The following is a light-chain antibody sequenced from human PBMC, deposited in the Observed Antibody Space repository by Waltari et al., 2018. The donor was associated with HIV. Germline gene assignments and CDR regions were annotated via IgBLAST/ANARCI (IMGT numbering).Light chain of an antibody. CDR2: EVN. J-gene: IGLJ3*02. CDR3: NSYAGSNNWV. Sequence: QSALTQPPSASGSPGQSVTISCTGTSRDVGGSKYVSWYQQHPGKAPKLMIYEVNQRPSGVPDRFSGSKSANTASLTVSGLQADDEADYYCNSYAGSNNWVFGGGTKLTVL. V-gene: IGLV2-8*01. CDR1: SRDVGGSKY.